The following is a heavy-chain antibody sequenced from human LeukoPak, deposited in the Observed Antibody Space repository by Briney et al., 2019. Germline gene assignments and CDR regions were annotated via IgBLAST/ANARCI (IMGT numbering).Heavy chain of an antibody. Sequence: SETLSLTCTVSGGSISSGGYYWSWIRQHPGTGLEWIGYIYYSGSTYYNPSLKSRVTISVDTSKNQFSLRLSSVTAADTAVYYCALGYCGGGSCYAREYFQHWGQGTLVTVSS. J-gene: IGHJ1*01. V-gene: IGHV4-31*03. D-gene: IGHD2-15*01. CDR3: ALGYCGGGSCYAREYFQH. CDR1: GGSISSGGYY. CDR2: IYYSGST.